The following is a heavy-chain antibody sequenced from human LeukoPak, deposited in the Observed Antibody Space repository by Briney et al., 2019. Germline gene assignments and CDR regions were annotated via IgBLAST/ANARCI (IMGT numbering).Heavy chain of an antibody. CDR3: TRDQRCSGGSCYGLGWSDY. Sequence: SETLSLTCAVYGGSFSGYYWSWIRQPPGKGLEWIGEINHSGSTNYNPSLKSRVTISVDTSKNQFSLKLSSVTAADTAVYYCTRDQRCSGGSCYGLGWSDYWGQGTLVTVSS. D-gene: IGHD2-15*01. J-gene: IGHJ4*02. CDR2: INHSGST. V-gene: IGHV4-34*01. CDR1: GGSFSGYY.